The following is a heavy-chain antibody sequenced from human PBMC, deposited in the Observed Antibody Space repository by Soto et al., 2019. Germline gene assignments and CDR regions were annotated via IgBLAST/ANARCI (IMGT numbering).Heavy chain of an antibody. J-gene: IGHJ4*02. CDR1: GGYINNHY. V-gene: IGHV4-59*11. CDR2: IYYSGST. Sequence: SETLCLTCTVAGGYINNHYWSWIRQPPGQGLEWIGYIYYSGSTNYNPSLKSRFTISRDNAQSSLYLQMNSLRADDTAIYYCAREFYWGPGTLVTVSS. CDR3: AREFY.